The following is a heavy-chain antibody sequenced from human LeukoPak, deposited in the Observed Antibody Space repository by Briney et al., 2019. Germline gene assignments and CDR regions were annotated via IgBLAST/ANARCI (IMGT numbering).Heavy chain of an antibody. Sequence: SETLSLTCTVSGGSISSTSSYWGWIRQPPGRGLEWIASVYYTGNTYYNPSFKSRVTISVDTSKNQFSLRLTSVTAADTAVYYCARRNHYFDYWGQGALVTVSS. CDR2: VYYTGNT. V-gene: IGHV4-39*01. J-gene: IGHJ4*02. CDR3: ARRNHYFDY. CDR1: GGSISSTSSY.